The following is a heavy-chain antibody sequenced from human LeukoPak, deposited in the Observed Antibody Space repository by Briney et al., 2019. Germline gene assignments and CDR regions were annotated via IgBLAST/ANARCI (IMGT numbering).Heavy chain of an antibody. D-gene: IGHD2-15*01. CDR2: ISAYNGNT. CDR1: GYTFTSYG. V-gene: IGHV1-18*01. J-gene: IGHJ6*02. Sequence: ASVKVSCKASGYTFTSYGISWVRQAPGQGLEWMGWISAYNGNTNYAQKLQGRVTMTTDTSTSIAYMELRSLRSDDTAVYYCARDAASYCSGGSCQPRGHYYYYGMDVWGQGTTVTVSS. CDR3: ARDAASYCSGGSCQPRGHYYYYGMDV.